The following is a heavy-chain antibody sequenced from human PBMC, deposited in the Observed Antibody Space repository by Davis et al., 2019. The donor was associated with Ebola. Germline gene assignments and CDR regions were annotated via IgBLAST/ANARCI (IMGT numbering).Heavy chain of an antibody. D-gene: IGHD5-18*01. Sequence: GFIFRNYVMSWVRQAPGKGLEWIGYIYYSGGTNYNPSLKSRVTISVDTSKNQFSLKLSSVTAADTAVYYCARVGGYSYGYEYNYYGMDVWGQGTTVTVSS. CDR1: GFIFRNYV. V-gene: IGHV4-59*01. CDR2: IYYSGGT. J-gene: IGHJ6*02. CDR3: ARVGGYSYGYEYNYYGMDV.